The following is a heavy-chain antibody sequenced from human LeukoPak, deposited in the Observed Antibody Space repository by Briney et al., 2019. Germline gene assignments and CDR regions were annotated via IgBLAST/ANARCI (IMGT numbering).Heavy chain of an antibody. J-gene: IGHJ4*02. CDR3: AKGERAAAAEDY. V-gene: IGHV3-23*01. Sequence: PGGSLRLSCAASGFTISSYAMSWVRQTPGKGLEWVSAISGSGGSTYYADSVKGRFTISRDNSKNTLYLQMNSLRAEDTAVYYCAKGERAAAAEDYWGQGTLVTVSS. D-gene: IGHD6-13*01. CDR2: ISGSGGST. CDR1: GFTISSYA.